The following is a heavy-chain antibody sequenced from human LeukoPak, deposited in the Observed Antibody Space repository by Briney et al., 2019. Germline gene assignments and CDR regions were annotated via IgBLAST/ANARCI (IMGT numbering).Heavy chain of an antibody. J-gene: IGHJ4*02. D-gene: IGHD6-13*01. V-gene: IGHV3-7*01. CDR1: GFTFSSFW. CDR2: IERDGSKK. Sequence: PGGSLRLSCAASGFTFSSFWMTWVRRAPGKGLEWVANIERDGSKKTYVDSVKGRFTISRDNAGNSLYLQMSSLRAEDTAVYYCATAPAAADSCWGQGTLVAVSS. CDR3: ATAPAAADSC.